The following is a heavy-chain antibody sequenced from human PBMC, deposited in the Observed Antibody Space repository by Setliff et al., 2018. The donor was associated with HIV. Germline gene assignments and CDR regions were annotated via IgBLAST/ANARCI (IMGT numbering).Heavy chain of an antibody. J-gene: IGHJ5*02. CDR1: GGSLRSYV. Sequence: SVQVSCKASGGSLRSYVINWARQAPGQGLEWMGGIIPMLGITNYAQNFQGRLAITADKSTTVSYMELSSLRSEDTAFYFCATSTIAAAGASRADLDPWGQGTLVTVSS. CDR3: ATSTIAAAGASRADLDP. CDR2: IIPMLGIT. D-gene: IGHD6-13*01. V-gene: IGHV1-69*10.